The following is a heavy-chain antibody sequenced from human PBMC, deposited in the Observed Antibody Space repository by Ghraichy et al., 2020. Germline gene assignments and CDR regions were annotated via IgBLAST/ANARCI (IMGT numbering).Heavy chain of an antibody. CDR1: GDSIKSYY. Sequence: SETLSLTCTVSGDSIKSYYWNWIRQPPGKGLEWIVYIYYGGTTKYNPSLKSRVTMSEDASKNQFSLKLSSVTAADTAVYYCARGDKNWFDPWGQGTLVTVSS. CDR3: ARGDKNWFDP. V-gene: IGHV4-59*01. CDR2: IYYGGTT. J-gene: IGHJ5*02. D-gene: IGHD2-21*01.